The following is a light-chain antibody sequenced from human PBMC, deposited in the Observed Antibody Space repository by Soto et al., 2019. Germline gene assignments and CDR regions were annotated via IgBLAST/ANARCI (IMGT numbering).Light chain of an antibody. CDR2: RSS. J-gene: IGKJ1*01. V-gene: IGKV1-12*01. CDR3: QQGYTFPRA. CDR1: QSIGSW. Sequence: IETTQSPSSMSASVGDRVTINCQPRQSIGSWLAWYQQKPGKVPNLLIFRSSHLQSGVPSRFSGSGSGTDFTLTISNLQPEDFAIYYCQQGYTFPRAFGQGTKVDIK.